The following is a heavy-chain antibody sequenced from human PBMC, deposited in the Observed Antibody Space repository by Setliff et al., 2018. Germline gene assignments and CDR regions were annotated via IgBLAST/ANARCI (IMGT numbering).Heavy chain of an antibody. D-gene: IGHD3-22*01. CDR2: IRHDGNNK. CDR3: AKELIEVMMTGLEF. J-gene: IGHJ4*02. Sequence: PGGSLRLSCAASGFAFDSYAMHWVRQAPGKGLEWVAFIRHDGNNKYYKDSVRGRFTISRDNYKNTVYLQMNNLRPEDTAVYYCAKELIEVMMTGLEFWGQGTMVTVSS. CDR1: GFAFDSYA. V-gene: IGHV3-30*02.